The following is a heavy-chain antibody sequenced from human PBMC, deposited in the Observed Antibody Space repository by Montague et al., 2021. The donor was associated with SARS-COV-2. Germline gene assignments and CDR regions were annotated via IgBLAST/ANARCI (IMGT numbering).Heavy chain of an antibody. V-gene: IGHV4-39*01. CDR2: IFVSGTT. CDR1: GGSISSCNYY. D-gene: IGHD5-12*01. CDR3: ARRGRKPRPLATTIGGFDI. J-gene: IGHJ3*02. Sequence: SETLSLTCTVSGGSISSCNYYWDWISKPPGTGQQRIGSIFVSGTTKNNPSLKSRVTISVDTSKNHFSLKLSSGTAADTAVNYCARRGRKPRPLATTIGGFDIWGQGTMVTVSS.